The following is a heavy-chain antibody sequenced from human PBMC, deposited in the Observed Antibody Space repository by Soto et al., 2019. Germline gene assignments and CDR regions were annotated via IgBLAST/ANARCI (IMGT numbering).Heavy chain of an antibody. J-gene: IGHJ4*01. D-gene: IGHD2-15*01. Sequence: SETLSLTCTVSGGPIRNVYWSWIRQAPGKGLEWIGFIFHSGNAKYNPSLKSRVTISVDTSKNQFSLSLDSVTAADTAAYFCARAHAPTLPFDYWGQGTLVTVSS. CDR3: ARAHAPTLPFDY. CDR1: GGPIRNVY. V-gene: IGHV4-59*01. CDR2: IFHSGNA.